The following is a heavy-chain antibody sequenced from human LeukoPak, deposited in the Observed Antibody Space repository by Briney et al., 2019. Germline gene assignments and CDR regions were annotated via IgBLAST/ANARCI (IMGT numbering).Heavy chain of an antibody. CDR2: ISWNSGSI. CDR3: AKGLYCSSTSCYTDAFDI. J-gene: IGHJ3*02. Sequence: GGSLRLSCAASGFTFDDYAMHWVRQAPGKGLEWVSGISWNSGSIGYADSVKGRFTISRDNAKNSLYLQMNSLRVEDTALYYCAKGLYCSSTSCYTDAFDIWGQGTMVTVSS. D-gene: IGHD2-2*02. CDR1: GFTFDDYA. V-gene: IGHV3-9*01.